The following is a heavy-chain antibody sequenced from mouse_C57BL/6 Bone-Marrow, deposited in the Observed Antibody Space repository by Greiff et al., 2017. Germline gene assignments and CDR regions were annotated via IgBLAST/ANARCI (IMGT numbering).Heavy chain of an antibody. CDR1: GFTFSDYY. CDR2: ISNGGGST. Sequence: EVKVVESGGGLVQPGGSLKLSCAASGFTFSDYYMYWVRQTPEKRLEWVAYISNGGGSTYYPDTVKGRFTISRDNAKNTLYLQMSRLKSEDTAMYYCARSDSSGYDYAMDYWGQGTSVTVSS. V-gene: IGHV5-12*01. D-gene: IGHD3-2*02. CDR3: ARSDSSGYDYAMDY. J-gene: IGHJ4*01.